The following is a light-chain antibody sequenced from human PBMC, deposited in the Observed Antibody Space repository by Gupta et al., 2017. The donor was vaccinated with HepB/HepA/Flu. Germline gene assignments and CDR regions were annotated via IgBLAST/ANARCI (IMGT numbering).Light chain of an antibody. CDR2: TAS. Sequence: DIQMTHSPSSLSASVGDRVTITCRASQSIRNYLNWYQQKQGKVPKLLIYTASSVQSGIPTRFSGSGSGTDFTLTISRLQPEDFASYSCQQSDSVPFTFGEGTKLEIK. CDR3: QQSDSVPFT. V-gene: IGKV1-39*01. CDR1: QSIRNY. J-gene: IGKJ2*01.